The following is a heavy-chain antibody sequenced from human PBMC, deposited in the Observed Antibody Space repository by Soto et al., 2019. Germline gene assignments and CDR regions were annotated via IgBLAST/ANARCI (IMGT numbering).Heavy chain of an antibody. V-gene: IGHV4-39*01. J-gene: IGHJ3*02. Sequence: QLQLQESGPGLVRPSETLSLTCTVSGGSISSSSYYWGWIRQPPGKGLEWIGIIYYSGNTYYNPSLKSRVTISVDTSKSQFSLKLSSVTAADTAVYYCASYGDLVKAFDIWGQGTMVTVSS. CDR2: IYYSGNT. CDR3: ASYGDLVKAFDI. D-gene: IGHD4-17*01. CDR1: GGSISSSSYY.